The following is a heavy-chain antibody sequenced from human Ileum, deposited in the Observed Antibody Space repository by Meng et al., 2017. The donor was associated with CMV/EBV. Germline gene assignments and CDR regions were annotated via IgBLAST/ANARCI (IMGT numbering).Heavy chain of an antibody. V-gene: IGHV3-13*01. CDR1: GFSLSTYD. J-gene: IGHJ4*02. Sequence: GGSLRPPCAAPGFSLSTYDMHWVRQVTGKGLEWVSTIGPAGDTYYADSVKGRFTISRENTRKSLYLQMNSLRVGETAIYYCAGSGGSYQGVFDYWGQGTVVTVSS. CDR3: AGSGGSYQGVFDY. CDR2: IGPAGDT. D-gene: IGHD1-26*01.